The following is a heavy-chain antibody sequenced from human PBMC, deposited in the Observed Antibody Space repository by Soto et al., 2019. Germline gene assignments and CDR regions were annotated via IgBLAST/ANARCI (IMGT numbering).Heavy chain of an antibody. V-gene: IGHV2-5*01. Sequence: QITLTESGPTLVEPKQTLTLTCTFSGFSLDTRGVGVGWIRQPPGKAPEWLALIYWHGDKRYSPSLKHRLTITKDTSKSQVVLTLTDMDPMDTATYFCAHRRGHSGWIPFDFWGQGTLVTVSS. CDR2: IYWHGDK. J-gene: IGHJ4*02. CDR3: AHRRGHSGWIPFDF. CDR1: GFSLDTRGVG. D-gene: IGHD5-12*01.